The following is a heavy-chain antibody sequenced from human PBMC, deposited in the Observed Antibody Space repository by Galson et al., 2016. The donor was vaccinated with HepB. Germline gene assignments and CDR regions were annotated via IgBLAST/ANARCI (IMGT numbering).Heavy chain of an antibody. V-gene: IGHV4-30-4*01. D-gene: IGHD2-21*01. J-gene: IGHJ3*01. CDR1: GGSFSNGDYY. CDR2: IYSSGNT. Sequence: PLSLTCTVSGGSFSNGDYYWSWIRQPPGKGLEWIGYIYSSGNTYYNPSLTSRSSISVDTSKTQFSLKLTSVTAADTAVYYCAKGPPEGCGGGTCYIGAFDLWGQGTMVTVSS. CDR3: AKGPPEGCGGGTCYIGAFDL.